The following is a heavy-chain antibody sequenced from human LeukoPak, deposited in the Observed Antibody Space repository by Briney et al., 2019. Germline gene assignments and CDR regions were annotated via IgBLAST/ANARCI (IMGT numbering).Heavy chain of an antibody. Sequence: GGSLRLSCAVSGFTFSSYAMSWVRQAPGKGLEWVSAISGSGGSTYYADSVKGRFTISRDNSKNTLYLQMDSLRAEDTAVYYCARGPYGGNLYDACDIWGQGTMVIVSS. CDR2: ISGSGGST. CDR1: GFTFSSYA. D-gene: IGHD4-23*01. V-gene: IGHV3-23*01. CDR3: ARGPYGGNLYDACDI. J-gene: IGHJ3*02.